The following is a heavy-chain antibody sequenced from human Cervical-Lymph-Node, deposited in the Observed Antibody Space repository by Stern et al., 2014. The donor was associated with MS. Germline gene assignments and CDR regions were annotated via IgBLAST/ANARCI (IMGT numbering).Heavy chain of an antibody. CDR2: IRRASSYK. V-gene: IGHV3-21*01. D-gene: IGHD6-13*01. J-gene: IGHJ4*02. Sequence: EVHLVESGGGLVKPGGSLWLSCAASDFTLDAYSLNWVRQAPGPGLEWVACIRRASSYKHYGESMKGRFTISRDNARNSLFLQMNSLRAEDTAVYYCCSSRRPYSTRWYLLDHWGQGTQVTVSS. CDR3: CSSRRPYSTRWYLLDH. CDR1: DFTLDAYS.